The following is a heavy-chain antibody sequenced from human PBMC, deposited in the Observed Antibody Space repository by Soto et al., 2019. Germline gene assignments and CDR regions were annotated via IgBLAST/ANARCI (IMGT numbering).Heavy chain of an antibody. CDR1: GASIRSTDYY. CDR2: VYYTGST. Sequence: SETLSLTCTVSGASIRSTDYYWGWIRQAPGKGLEWIGYVYYTGSTYSNPSLMSRLTISVDTSKNQFSLKLTSVTAAETAVYYCVRTARDGGVAPHWFDRWGQGTLVTVSS. D-gene: IGHD2-21*02. CDR3: VRTARDGGVAPHWFDR. J-gene: IGHJ5*02. V-gene: IGHV4-30-4*01.